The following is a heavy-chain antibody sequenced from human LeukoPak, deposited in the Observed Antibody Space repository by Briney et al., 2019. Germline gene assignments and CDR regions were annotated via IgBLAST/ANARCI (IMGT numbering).Heavy chain of an antibody. V-gene: IGHV3-23*01. Sequence: PGGSLRLSCAASGFTFATYGMSWVRQAPGKGLEWVSAISGSGTSTYYADSVKGRFTISRDSAKNSLYLQMNSLRAEDTAVYYCAELGITMIGGVWGKGTTVTISS. D-gene: IGHD3-10*02. J-gene: IGHJ6*04. CDR3: AELGITMIGGV. CDR2: ISGSGTST. CDR1: GFTFATYG.